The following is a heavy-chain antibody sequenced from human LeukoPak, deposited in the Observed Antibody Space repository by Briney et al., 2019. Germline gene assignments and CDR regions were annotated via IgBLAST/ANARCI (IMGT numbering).Heavy chain of an antibody. J-gene: IGHJ4*02. CDR3: AREPAMTYYFDY. V-gene: IGHV1-46*01. CDR2: INPGGGST. CDR1: GYSFTDYF. Sequence: ASVKVSCKASGYSFTDYFIHWVRQAPGQGLEWMGMINPGGGSTTYAQKFQDRVTMTRDTSTSTVYMELSSLRSEDTAVYYCAREPAMTYYFDYWGQGSLVTVSS. D-gene: IGHD5-18*01.